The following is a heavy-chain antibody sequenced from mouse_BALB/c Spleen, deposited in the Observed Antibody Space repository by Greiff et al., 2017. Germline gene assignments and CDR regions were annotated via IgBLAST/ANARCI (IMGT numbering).Heavy chain of an antibody. V-gene: IGHV14-4*02. J-gene: IGHJ3*01. D-gene: IGHD2-4*01. CDR3: NVMITTEGFAY. CDR1: GFNIKDYY. CDR2: IDPENGDT. Sequence: EVKLEESGAELVRSGASVKLSCTASGFNIKDYYMHWVKQRPEQGLEWIGWIDPENGDTEYAPKFQGKATMTADTSSNTAYLQLSSLTSEDTAVYYCNVMITTEGFAYWGQGTLVTVSA.